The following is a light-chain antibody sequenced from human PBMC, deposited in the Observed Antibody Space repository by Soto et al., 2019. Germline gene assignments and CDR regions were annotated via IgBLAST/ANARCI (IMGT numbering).Light chain of an antibody. V-gene: IGKV3D-20*02. CDR2: GAS. J-gene: IGKJ5*01. CDR1: QSVSSSY. CDR3: KQHNNWQIT. Sequence: EIVLTQSPGARALSQLEGATLSFRASQSVSSSYLAWYQQKPGQAPRLLIYGASSRATGIKARLSGSGSGTEFTLTISSMQSEDFALYFCKQHNNWQITFGQGTQLEIK.